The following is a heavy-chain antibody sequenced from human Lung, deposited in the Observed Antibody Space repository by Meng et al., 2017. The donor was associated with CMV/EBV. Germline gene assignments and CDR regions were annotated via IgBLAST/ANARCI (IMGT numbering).Heavy chain of an antibody. J-gene: IGHJ5*02. CDR2: IHSSGST. V-gene: IGHV4-31*03. CDR3: ARASYGSGRPLGESWFDP. D-gene: IGHD3-10*01. CDR1: GGSSSRGGYY. Sequence: DSGPGLVKPSQTLSLTCTVLGGSSSRGGYYWSLIRQHPGKGLEWSGYIHSSGSTYYNPSLRSRLTISVDTSKNQFSLKLSSVTAADTAVYYCARASYGSGRPLGESWFDPWGQGTLVTVSS.